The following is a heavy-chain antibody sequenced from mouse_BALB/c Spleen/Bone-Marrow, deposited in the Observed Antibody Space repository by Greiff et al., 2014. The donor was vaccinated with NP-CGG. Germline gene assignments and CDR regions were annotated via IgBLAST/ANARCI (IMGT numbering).Heavy chain of an antibody. J-gene: IGHJ4*01. Sequence: VQLKESGAVLPRPGTSVRMSCKASGYSFTSYWMHWVKQRPGQGLEWIGAISPGNSEISYNQKFKGKAKLTTVTSASTAYMELSSLTNEDSAVYYCTIYRYDEDAMDYWGQGTSVTVSS. CDR2: ISPGNSEI. V-gene: IGHV1-5*01. CDR3: TIYRYDEDAMDY. CDR1: GYSFTSYW. D-gene: IGHD2-12*01.